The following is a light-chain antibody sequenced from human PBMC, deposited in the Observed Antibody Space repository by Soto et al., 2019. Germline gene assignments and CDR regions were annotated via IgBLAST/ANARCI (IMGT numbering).Light chain of an antibody. Sequence: DIQMTQSPSSLSASVGARVTITCRASQSISSYLNWYQQKPGKAPKLLIYAASSLQSGVPSRFSGSGSGTHLTITISSLQPEDFETYHCQQSYNPPLTFGGGTKVDIK. CDR1: QSISSY. CDR2: AAS. J-gene: IGKJ4*01. V-gene: IGKV1-39*01. CDR3: QQSYNPPLT.